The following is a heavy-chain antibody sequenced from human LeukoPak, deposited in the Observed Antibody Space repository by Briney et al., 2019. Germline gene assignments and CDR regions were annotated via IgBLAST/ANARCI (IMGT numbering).Heavy chain of an antibody. D-gene: IGHD3-22*01. J-gene: IGHJ5*02. CDR2: ISGYNGYT. CDR3: ARDEARYSSGYYPNWFDP. V-gene: IGHV1-18*01. Sequence: GASVKVSWKASGYTFTSYGISWVRQAPGQGLEWMGWISGYNGYTHYAHNLQGRVTMTTDTSTSTAYMELRSLRSDDTAVYYCARDEARYSSGYYPNWFDPWGQGTLVTVSS. CDR1: GYTFTSYG.